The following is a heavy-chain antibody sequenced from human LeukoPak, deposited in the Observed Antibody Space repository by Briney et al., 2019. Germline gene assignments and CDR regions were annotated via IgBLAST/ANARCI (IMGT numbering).Heavy chain of an antibody. CDR2: ISTNGDGT. D-gene: IGHD2-2*01. V-gene: IGHV3-64*01. CDR3: ARWGSTSCYDY. Sequence: PGGSLRLSCAASGFTFSTYAMHWVRQAPGKGLEYVSAISTNGDGTYYANSVKGRFTISRDNSKNTLYLQMGSLRVEDMAVYYCARWGSTSCYDYWGQGTLVTVSS. J-gene: IGHJ4*02. CDR1: GFTFSTYA.